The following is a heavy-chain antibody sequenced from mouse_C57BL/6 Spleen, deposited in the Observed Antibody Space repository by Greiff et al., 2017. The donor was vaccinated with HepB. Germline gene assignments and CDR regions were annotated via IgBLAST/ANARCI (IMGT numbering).Heavy chain of an antibody. CDR2: INPNNGGT. D-gene: IGHD2-3*01. J-gene: IGHJ4*01. V-gene: IGHV1-22*01. CDR1: GYTFTDYN. Sequence: VQLQQSGPELVKPGASVKMSCKASGYTFTDYNMHWVKQSHGKSLEWIGYINPNNGGTSYNQKFKGKATLTVNKSSSTAYMELRSLTSEASAVYYCARLYDGYYYAMDYGGQGTSVTVYS. CDR3: ARLYDGYYYAMDY.